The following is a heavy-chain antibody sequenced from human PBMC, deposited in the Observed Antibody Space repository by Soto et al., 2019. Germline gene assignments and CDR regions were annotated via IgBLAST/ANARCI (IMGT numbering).Heavy chain of an antibody. CDR1: GYSFISYW. D-gene: IGHD2-2*03. V-gene: IGHV5-51*01. CDR2: FYPGDSTS. CDR3: ARIIGYCRNNDCSWTFDI. J-gene: IGHJ3*02. Sequence: PGESLKISCKTSGYSFISYWVAWVRQKPGKGLEWMGTFYPGDSTSTYSPSFQGQVTISVDKSTSTAYLHLSSLKASDTAVYYCARIIGYCRNNDCSWTFDIWGQGTTVTVSS.